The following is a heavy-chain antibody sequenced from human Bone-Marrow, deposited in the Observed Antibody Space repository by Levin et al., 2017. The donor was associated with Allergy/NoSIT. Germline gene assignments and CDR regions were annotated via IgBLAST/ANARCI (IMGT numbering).Heavy chain of an antibody. CDR3: ASAARYCSGGSCYTETYWYFDL. J-gene: IGHJ2*01. D-gene: IGHD2-15*01. CDR2: IYYSGST. Sequence: SQTLSLTCTVSGGSISSGGYYWSWIRQHPGKGLEWIGYIYYSGSTYYNPSLKSRVTISVDTSKNQFSLKLSSVTAADTAVYYCASAARYCSGGSCYTETYWYFDLWGRGTLVTVSS. V-gene: IGHV4-31*03. CDR1: GGSISSGGYY.